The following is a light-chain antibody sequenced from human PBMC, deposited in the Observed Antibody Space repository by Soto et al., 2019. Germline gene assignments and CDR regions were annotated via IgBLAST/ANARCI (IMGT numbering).Light chain of an antibody. CDR1: QSSSSW. CDR2: KTS. V-gene: IGKV1-5*03. J-gene: IGKJ1*01. Sequence: DIQLTQSPSTLSASVGDRVTISCRASQSSSSWLAWYQQKPGKAPNFLIYKTSNLESGVPSRFSGSGSGTEFTLTISSLQPDDFATYYCQYYNDYCWTFGQGTKVEIK. CDR3: QYYNDYCWT.